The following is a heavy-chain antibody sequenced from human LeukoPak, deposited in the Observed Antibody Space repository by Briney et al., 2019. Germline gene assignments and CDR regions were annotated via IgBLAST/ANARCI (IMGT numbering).Heavy chain of an antibody. J-gene: IGHJ4*02. CDR1: GFTFTTYS. CDR2: ISSGSSAI. D-gene: IGHD4-17*01. CDR3: PRGHTAVTRHFDF. V-gene: IGHV3-21*01. Sequence: GGSLRLSCEASGFTFTTYSMTWVRQAPGKGLEWVSIISSGSSAIFSADALKRRFTISRDDAKNLLYLDMNSLRAEDTAVYYCPRGHTAVTRHFDFWGQGTLVTVSS.